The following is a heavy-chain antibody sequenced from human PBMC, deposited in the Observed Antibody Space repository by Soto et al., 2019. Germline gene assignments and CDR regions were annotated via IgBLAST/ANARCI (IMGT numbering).Heavy chain of an antibody. CDR1: GYTFTGYY. V-gene: IGHV1-2*02. J-gene: IGHJ3*02. CDR2: INPNSGGT. D-gene: IGHD2-15*01. Sequence: ASVKVSCKASGYTFTGYYIHWVRQAPGQGLEWMGWINPNSGGTNYAQKFQGRVTMTRDTSISTAYMELSRLRSDDTAVYYCELVVVAATDAFDIWGQGTMLTVSS. CDR3: ELVVVAATDAFDI.